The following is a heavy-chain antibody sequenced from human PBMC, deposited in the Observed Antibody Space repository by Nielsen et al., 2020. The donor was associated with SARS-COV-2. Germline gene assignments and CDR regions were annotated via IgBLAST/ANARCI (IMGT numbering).Heavy chain of an antibody. D-gene: IGHD5-24*01. CDR1: GFTFSTYA. CDR2: IVGSGGST. J-gene: IGHJ4*02. CDR3: ACRRDGYNYDTF. V-gene: IGHV3-23*01. Sequence: GESLKISCAASGFTFSTYAMSWVRQAPGKGLEWVSGIVGSGGSTYYADSVKGRFTISRDNSKNTLYLQMDSLGAEDTAVYYCACRRDGYNYDTFWGQGTLVTVSS.